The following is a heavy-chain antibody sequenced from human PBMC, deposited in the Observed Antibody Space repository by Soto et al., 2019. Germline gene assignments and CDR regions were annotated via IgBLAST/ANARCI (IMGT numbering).Heavy chain of an antibody. V-gene: IGHV4-30-4*01. CDR3: ARGPSKSNWFTPGQAPFDY. CDR2: IYYSGST. J-gene: IGHJ4*02. CDR1: GGSISSGDYY. Sequence: PSETLSLTCTVSGGSISSGDYYWSWIRQPPGKGLEWIGYIYYSGSTYYNPSLKSRVTISVDTSKNQFSLKLSSVTAADTAVYYCARGPSKSNWFTPGQAPFDYWGQGTLVTVSS. D-gene: IGHD7-27*01.